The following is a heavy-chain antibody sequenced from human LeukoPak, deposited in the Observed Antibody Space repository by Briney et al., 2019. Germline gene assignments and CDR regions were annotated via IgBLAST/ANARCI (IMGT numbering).Heavy chain of an antibody. V-gene: IGHV3-30*01. CDR1: GFTFSSYA. D-gene: IGHD2-2*01. Sequence: GGSLRLSCAASGFTFSSYAMHWVRQAPGKGLEWGAVISYDGSNKYYADSVKGRFTISRDNSKNTLYLQMNSLRAEDTAVYYCARKHCSSTSCQSSMDVWGKGTTVTVSS. CDR2: ISYDGSNK. J-gene: IGHJ6*03. CDR3: ARKHCSSTSCQSSMDV.